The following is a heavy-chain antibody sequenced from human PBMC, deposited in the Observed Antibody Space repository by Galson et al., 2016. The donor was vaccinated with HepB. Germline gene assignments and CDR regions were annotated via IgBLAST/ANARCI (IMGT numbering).Heavy chain of an antibody. CDR2: IYPGDSET. CDR3: ARGPSNFDY. Sequence: QSGAEVKKPGESLRISCKSSGSGYSFSNYWIGWVRQMPGKGLEWMGIIYPGDSETRYSPSFQGQVIISADKSITTAYLQWSSLKASDTAMYFCARGPSNFDYWGQGTLVIVSS. J-gene: IGHJ4*02. CDR1: GSGYSFSNYW. V-gene: IGHV5-51*01.